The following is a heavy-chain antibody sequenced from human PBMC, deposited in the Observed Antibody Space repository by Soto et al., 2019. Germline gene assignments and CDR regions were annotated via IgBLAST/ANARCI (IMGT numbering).Heavy chain of an antibody. CDR2: IYYSGST. J-gene: IGHJ6*02. Sequence: SETLSLTCTVSGGSISSSSYYWGWIRQPPGKGLEWIGSIYYSGSTYYNPSLKSRVTISVDTSKNQFSLKLSSVTAADTAVYYCARPVLWLVRLYYYGMDVWGQGTTVTVSS. V-gene: IGHV4-39*01. CDR3: ARPVLWLVRLYYYGMDV. D-gene: IGHD6-19*01. CDR1: GGSISSSSYY.